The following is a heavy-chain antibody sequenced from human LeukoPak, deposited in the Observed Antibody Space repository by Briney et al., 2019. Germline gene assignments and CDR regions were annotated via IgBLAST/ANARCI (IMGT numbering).Heavy chain of an antibody. Sequence: PGGSLRLSCAVSGFTFSAYGMHWVRQAPGQGLEWLAVIWFDGSKKYYADSVKGRFTISRDNSRNTLSLQMDSLRADDTAVYYCARLRGGDGDSGGSLDYWGQGTLVTVSS. J-gene: IGHJ4*02. CDR3: ARLRGGDGDSGGSLDY. CDR2: IWFDGSKK. V-gene: IGHV3-33*01. D-gene: IGHD3-10*01. CDR1: GFTFSAYG.